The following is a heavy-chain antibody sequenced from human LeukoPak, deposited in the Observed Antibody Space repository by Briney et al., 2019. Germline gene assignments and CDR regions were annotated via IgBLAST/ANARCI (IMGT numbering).Heavy chain of an antibody. J-gene: IGHJ4*02. D-gene: IGHD3-22*01. CDR1: GFTVSSNY. CDR2: IYSGGST. V-gene: IGHV3-66*01. CDR3: ARDGRRYYYDSSGYYPAYFDY. Sequence: GGSLRLSCAASGFTVSSNYMSWVRQAPGKGLEWVSVIYSGGSTYYADSVKGRFTISRDNSKNTLYLQMNSLRAEDTAVYYCARDGRRYYYDSSGYYPAYFDYWGQGTLVTVSS.